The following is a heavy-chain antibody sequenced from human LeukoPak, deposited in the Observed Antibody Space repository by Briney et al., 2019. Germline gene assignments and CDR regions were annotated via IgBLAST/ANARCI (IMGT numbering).Heavy chain of an antibody. J-gene: IGHJ4*02. CDR1: GFTFSSYA. CDR2: ISYDGSNK. CDR3: AREGYSSGHFDY. Sequence: PGGSLRLSCAASGFTFSSYAMHWVRQAPGKGLEWVAVISYDGSNKYYVDSVKGRFTISRDNSKNTLYLQMNSLRAEDTAVYYCAREGYSSGHFDYWGQGTLVTVSS. V-gene: IGHV3-30-3*01. D-gene: IGHD6-19*01.